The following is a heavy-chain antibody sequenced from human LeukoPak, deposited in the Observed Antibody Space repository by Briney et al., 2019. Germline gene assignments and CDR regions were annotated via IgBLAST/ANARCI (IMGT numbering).Heavy chain of an antibody. Sequence: GGSLRLSCVASGFTFSSYSMNWVRQAPGKGLEWVSSISSSSSYISYADSVKGRFTISRDNAKNSLYLQMNSLRAEDTAVYYCASFPPYMVRTDAFDIWGQGTMVTVSS. CDR2: ISSSSSYI. CDR1: GFTFSSYS. J-gene: IGHJ3*02. CDR3: ASFPPYMVRTDAFDI. V-gene: IGHV3-21*01. D-gene: IGHD3-10*01.